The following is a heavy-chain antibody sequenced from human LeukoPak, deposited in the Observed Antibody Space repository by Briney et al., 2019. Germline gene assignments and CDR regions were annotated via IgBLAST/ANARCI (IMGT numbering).Heavy chain of an antibody. D-gene: IGHD4-17*01. J-gene: IGHJ5*02. CDR1: GFTFSNYA. CDR2: ISFDGSNI. CDR3: AREVPYGDYQDGEGFHP. Sequence: GGSLRLSCAASGFTFSNYAMHRVRQAPGKGLDWVAVISFDGSNIYYADSAKGRFTISRDNSKNTLYLQMNSLRAEDTALYYCAREVPYGDYQDGEGFHPWGQGTLVTVSS. V-gene: IGHV3-30*04.